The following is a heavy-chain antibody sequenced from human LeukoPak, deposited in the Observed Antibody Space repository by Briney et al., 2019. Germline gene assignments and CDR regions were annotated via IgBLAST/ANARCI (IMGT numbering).Heavy chain of an antibody. D-gene: IGHD4-17*01. CDR2: IIPIFGTA. CDR1: GGTFSSYA. V-gene: IGHV1-69*06. J-gene: IGHJ4*02. CDR3: ARDRNGEHDY. Sequence: ASVKVSCKASGGTFSSYAISCVRQAPGQGLEWMGRIIPIFGTANYAQKFQGRVTITADKSTSTAYMELSSLRSEDTAVYYCARDRNGEHDYWGQGTLVTVSS.